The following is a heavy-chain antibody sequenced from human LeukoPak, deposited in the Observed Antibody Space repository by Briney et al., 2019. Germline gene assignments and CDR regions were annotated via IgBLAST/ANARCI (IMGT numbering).Heavy chain of an antibody. D-gene: IGHD2-15*01. CDR3: ARALGYCSGGSCYDNYYYMDV. V-gene: IGHV4-34*01. J-gene: IGHJ6*03. Sequence: PSETLSLTCAVYGGSFSGYYWSWIRQPPGKGLEWIGEINHSGSTNYNPPLKSRVTISVDTSKNQFSLKLSSVTAADTAVYYCARALGYCSGGSCYDNYYYMDVWGKGTTVTVSS. CDR2: INHSGST. CDR1: GGSFSGYY.